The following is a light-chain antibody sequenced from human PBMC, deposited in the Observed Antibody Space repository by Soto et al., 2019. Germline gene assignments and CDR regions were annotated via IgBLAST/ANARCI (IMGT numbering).Light chain of an antibody. CDR3: GTWDSSLTAGV. Sequence: QSVLTQPPSVSAAPGQKVTMSCSGRSSNIGNNYVSWYQQLPGTAPKLLIYENNKRPSGIPARFSGSKSGTSATLGITGLQTGDEADYYCGTWDSSLTAGVFGGGTKPTVL. J-gene: IGLJ2*01. V-gene: IGLV1-51*02. CDR1: SSNIGNNY. CDR2: ENN.